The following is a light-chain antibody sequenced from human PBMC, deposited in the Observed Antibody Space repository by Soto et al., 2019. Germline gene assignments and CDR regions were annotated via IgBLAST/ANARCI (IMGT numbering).Light chain of an antibody. Sequence: EMFVSQSAITLHFCPGHRPTLSCMPIQRLSASDIAWYHQKPAQAPKFLIYGVSSRATGIPDRFSSSGSGTDFTLTISRLESADFAVYHCQQYGSSPLITFGQGTRLEIK. CDR2: GVS. CDR3: QQYGSSPLIT. V-gene: IGKV3-20*01. J-gene: IGKJ5*01. CDR1: QRLSASD.